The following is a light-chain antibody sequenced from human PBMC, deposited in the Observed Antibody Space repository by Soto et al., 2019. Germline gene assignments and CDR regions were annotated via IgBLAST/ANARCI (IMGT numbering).Light chain of an antibody. CDR3: QQRSNSPPWIT. Sequence: EVVLTHSPATLSLSPWDIATLSCRASQSVSIYLAWYQQRPGQAPRLLIYDASNRAAGIPAKFSGSGSGTDFTLTISSLEPEDSAVYYCQQRSNSPPWITFGQGTRLEIK. J-gene: IGKJ5*01. CDR1: QSVSIY. CDR2: DAS. V-gene: IGKV3-11*01.